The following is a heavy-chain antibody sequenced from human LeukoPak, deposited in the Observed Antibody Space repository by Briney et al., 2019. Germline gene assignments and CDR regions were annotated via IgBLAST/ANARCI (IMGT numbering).Heavy chain of an antibody. V-gene: IGHV1-2*02. CDR2: INPNSGGT. Sequence: ASVKVSCKASGYTFTGYYMHWVRQAPGQGLEWMGWINPNSGGTNYAQKFQGSVTMTRDTSISTAYMELSRLRSDDTAVYYCARPKGRTYQHWFDPWGQGTLVTVSS. CDR1: GYTFTGYY. J-gene: IGHJ5*02. D-gene: IGHD2-2*01. CDR3: ARPKGRTYQHWFDP.